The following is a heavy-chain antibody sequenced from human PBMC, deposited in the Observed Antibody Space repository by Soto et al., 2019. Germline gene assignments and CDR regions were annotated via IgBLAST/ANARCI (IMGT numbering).Heavy chain of an antibody. Sequence: ASVKVSCKASGYTFTSYGISWVRQAPGQGLEWMGWISAYNGNTNYAQKLQGRVTMTTDTSTSTAYMELRSLRSDDTAVYYCARDARGITIFGVVIGHYYYGMDVWGQGTTGTVSS. V-gene: IGHV1-18*01. CDR1: GYTFTSYG. CDR3: ARDARGITIFGVVIGHYYYGMDV. J-gene: IGHJ6*02. D-gene: IGHD3-3*01. CDR2: ISAYNGNT.